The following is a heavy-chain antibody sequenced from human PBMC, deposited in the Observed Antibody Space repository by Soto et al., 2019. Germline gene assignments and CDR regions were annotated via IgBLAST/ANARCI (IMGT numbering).Heavy chain of an antibody. CDR3: ARVVRYYDSSGYSRIDAFDI. Sequence: PGGSLRLSCAASGFTFSSYWMSWVRQAPGKGLEWVANIKQDGSEKYYVDSVKGRFTISRDNAKNPLYLQMNSLRAEDTAVYYCARVVRYYDSSGYSRIDAFDIWGQGTMVTVSS. CDR2: IKQDGSEK. D-gene: IGHD3-22*01. V-gene: IGHV3-7*01. CDR1: GFTFSSYW. J-gene: IGHJ3*02.